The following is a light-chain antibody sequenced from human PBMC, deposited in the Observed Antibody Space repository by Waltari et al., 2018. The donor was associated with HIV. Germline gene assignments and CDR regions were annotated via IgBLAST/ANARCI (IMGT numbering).Light chain of an antibody. V-gene: IGKV3-20*01. Sequence: EIVLTQSPGTLSLSPGERATLSCRASQSVSSSYLAWYQQRPGQAPRLLMYGASNGATGIPDRFSGSGSGTDFTLTISRLQPEDSAVYYCQQYGSSPWTFGQGTKVEI. J-gene: IGKJ1*01. CDR1: QSVSSSY. CDR3: QQYGSSPWT. CDR2: GAS.